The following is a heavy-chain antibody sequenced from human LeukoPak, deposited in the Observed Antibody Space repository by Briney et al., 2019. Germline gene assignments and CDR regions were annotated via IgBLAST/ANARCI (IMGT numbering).Heavy chain of an antibody. Sequence: GGSLRLSCAASGFTFSRYSMNWVRQAPGKGLEWVSYITGNSNTIYDADSVKGRFTISRDNAKNSLYLQMSSLRAEDTAVYFCARDKVDYCTTTTCSPKDAFDLWGQGTMVTVSS. V-gene: IGHV3-48*01. J-gene: IGHJ3*01. CDR2: ITGNSNTI. CDR1: GFTFSRYS. D-gene: IGHD2-2*01. CDR3: ARDKVDYCTTTTCSPKDAFDL.